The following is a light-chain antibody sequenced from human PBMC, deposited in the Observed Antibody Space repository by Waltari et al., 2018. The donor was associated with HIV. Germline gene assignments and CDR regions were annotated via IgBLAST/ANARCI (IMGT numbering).Light chain of an antibody. J-gene: IGKJ4*01. Sequence: EIVLTQSPATLSLSPGERATVSCRASQSVSNSLAWYQQKPGQAPRLLIYGASTRATGIAARFSGSGSGTDFTLTISSLQSEDFAVYYCQQYSNWPLTFGGGTKVEI. V-gene: IGKV3-15*01. CDR3: QQYSNWPLT. CDR1: QSVSNS. CDR2: GAS.